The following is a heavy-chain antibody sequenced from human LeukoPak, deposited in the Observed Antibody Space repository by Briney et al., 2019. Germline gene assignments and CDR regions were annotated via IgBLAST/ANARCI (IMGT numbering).Heavy chain of an antibody. CDR2: MNPNSGNT. CDR3: ARASRTTAAGYYYYYYMDV. J-gene: IGHJ6*03. CDR1: GYTFTSYD. D-gene: IGHD6-13*01. V-gene: IGHV1-8*03. Sequence: GASVKVSCKASGYTFTSYDINWVRQATGQGLEWMGWMNPNSGNTGYAQKFQGRVTITRNTSIGTAYMELSSLRSEDTAVYYCARASRTTAAGYYYYYYMDVWGKGTTVTVSS.